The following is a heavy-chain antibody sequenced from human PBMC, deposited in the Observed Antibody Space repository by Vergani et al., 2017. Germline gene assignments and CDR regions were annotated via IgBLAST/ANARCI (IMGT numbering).Heavy chain of an antibody. CDR3: ARGDYGILTGYRY. D-gene: IGHD3-9*01. V-gene: IGHV1-46*03. J-gene: IGHJ4*02. CDR1: GYTFSNYY. Sequence: QVQVVQSGAEVKKSGASVKVSCKTSGYTFSNYYMHWVRQAPGQGLEWMGIINPSGGHTNYAQKFQGRVTMTRDTSTSTVYMELRSLRSEDKAIYYCARGDYGILTGYRYWGQGTLVTVSA. CDR2: INPSGGHT.